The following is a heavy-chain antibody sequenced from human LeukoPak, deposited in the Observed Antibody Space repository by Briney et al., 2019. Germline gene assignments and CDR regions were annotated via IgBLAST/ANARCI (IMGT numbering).Heavy chain of an antibody. CDR1: GFTFSSYA. CDR2: ISGSGGST. V-gene: IGHV3-23*01. D-gene: IGHD3-22*01. J-gene: IGHJ4*02. CDR3: ARDGAGGLLLDY. Sequence: PGGSLRLSCAASGFTFSSYAVSWVRQAPGKGLEWVSAISGSGGSTYYADSVKGRFTISRDNSKNTLYLQMNSLRAEDTAVYYCARDGAGGLLLDYWGQGTLVTVSS.